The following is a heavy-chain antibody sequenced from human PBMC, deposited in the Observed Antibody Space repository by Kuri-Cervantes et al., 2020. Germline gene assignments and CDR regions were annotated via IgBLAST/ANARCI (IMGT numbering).Heavy chain of an antibody. CDR1: GAPITSDY. J-gene: IGHJ6*03. CDR2: IYYSGTT. V-gene: IGHV4-59*01. Sequence: SETLSLTCTVSGAPITSDYWSWIRQPPGKGLEWIAQIYYSGTTKYNPSLKSRITISLDTSKNQFSLKLSSVTAAGTAVYYCARPQYYYYYYMDVWGKGTTVTVSS. CDR3: ARPQYYYYYYMDV.